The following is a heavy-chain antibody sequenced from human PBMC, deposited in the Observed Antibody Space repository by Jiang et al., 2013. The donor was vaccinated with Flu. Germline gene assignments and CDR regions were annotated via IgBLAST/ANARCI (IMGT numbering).Heavy chain of an antibody. Sequence: SVKVSCKASGYTFTSYGISWVRQAPGQGLEWMGWISAYNGNTNYAQKLQGRVTMTTDTSTSTAYMELRSLRSDDTAVYYCARDRGTTFLSYYYMDVWGKGTTVTVSS. J-gene: IGHJ6*03. CDR2: ISAYNGNT. CDR3: ARDRGTTFLSYYYMDV. V-gene: IGHV1-18*04. CDR1: GYTFTSYG. D-gene: IGHD2/OR15-2a*01.